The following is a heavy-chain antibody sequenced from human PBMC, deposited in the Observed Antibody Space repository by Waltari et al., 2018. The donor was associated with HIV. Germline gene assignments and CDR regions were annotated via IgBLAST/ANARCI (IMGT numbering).Heavy chain of an antibody. Sequence: EVQLVESGGVLVQPGGSLRLSCAASGFTFRTYWMHWVRQGPGKGRGWVSGIHNDGISTSYADSVKGRFTISRDNAKNTLFLQMNSLRVEDTAVYYCTRDGGGHPFVGYGMDVWGQGTTVTVSS. J-gene: IGHJ6*02. V-gene: IGHV3-74*01. CDR1: GFTFRTYW. CDR3: TRDGGGHPFVGYGMDV. D-gene: IGHD3-16*01. CDR2: IHNDGIST.